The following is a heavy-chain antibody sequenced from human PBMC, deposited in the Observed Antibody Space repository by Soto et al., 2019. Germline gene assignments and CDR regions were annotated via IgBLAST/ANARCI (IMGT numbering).Heavy chain of an antibody. CDR3: ARDISSYSSGWYSYYYYGMDV. V-gene: IGHV1-46*01. Sequence: ASVKVSCKASGGTFSSYAISWVRQAPGQGLEWMGIINPRGGNTRFAQRFQGRVTVTRDTSTSTVYMELSSLRSEDTAVYYCARDISSYSSGWYSYYYYGMDVWGQGTSVTVSS. D-gene: IGHD6-19*01. J-gene: IGHJ6*02. CDR1: GGTFSSYA. CDR2: INPRGGNT.